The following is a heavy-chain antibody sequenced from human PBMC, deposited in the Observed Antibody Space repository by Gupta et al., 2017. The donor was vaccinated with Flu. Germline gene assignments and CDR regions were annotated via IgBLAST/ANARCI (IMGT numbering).Heavy chain of an antibody. D-gene: IGHD2-2*01. CDR1: GFTFSSYA. CDR2: ISYDGSNK. CDR3: ARERCSSTSCPNDAFDI. Sequence: QVQLVESGGGVVQPGRSLRLSCAASGFTFSSYAMHWVRQAPGKGLEWVAVISYDGSNKYYADSVKGRFTISRDNSKNTLYLQMNSLRAEDTAVYYCARERCSSTSCPNDAFDIWGQGTMVTVSS. J-gene: IGHJ3*02. V-gene: IGHV3-30-3*01.